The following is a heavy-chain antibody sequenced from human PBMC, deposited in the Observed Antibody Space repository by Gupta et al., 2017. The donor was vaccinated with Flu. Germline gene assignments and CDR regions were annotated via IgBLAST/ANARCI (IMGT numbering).Heavy chain of an antibody. CDR2: IYHSGST. CDR1: GYSISSGYY. J-gene: IGHJ4*02. Sequence: QVQLQESGPGLVKPSETLSLTCAVSGYSISSGYYWGWIRQPPGKGLEWIGSIYHSGSTYYNPSLKSRVTISVDTSKNQFSLKLSSVTAADTAVYYCAREGGALYCSGGSCYEGPFDYWGQGTLVTVSS. V-gene: IGHV4-38-2*02. D-gene: IGHD2-15*01. CDR3: AREGGALYCSGGSCYEGPFDY.